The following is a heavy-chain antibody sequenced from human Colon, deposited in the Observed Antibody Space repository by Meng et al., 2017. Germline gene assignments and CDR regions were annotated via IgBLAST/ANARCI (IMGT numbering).Heavy chain of an antibody. Sequence: QVQLQESGPGLVKPSQTLSLTCPVSGGSISSGGYYWSWIRQHPGKGLEWIGYIYYSGSTYYNPSLKSRVTISVDKSKNQFSLTLHSVTAADTAVYYCARDNYDTGLGLFDYWGQGTLVTVSS. V-gene: IGHV4-31*03. CDR2: IYYSGST. CDR1: GGSISSGGYY. D-gene: IGHD3-22*01. J-gene: IGHJ4*02. CDR3: ARDNYDTGLGLFDY.